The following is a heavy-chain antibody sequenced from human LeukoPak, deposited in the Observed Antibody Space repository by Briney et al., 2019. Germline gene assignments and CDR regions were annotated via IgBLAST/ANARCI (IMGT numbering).Heavy chain of an antibody. CDR1: GGSVSSGSYY. CDR3: ARGLYSSGWSHWFDP. J-gene: IGHJ5*02. CDR2: IYYSGST. V-gene: IGHV4-61*01. Sequence: SETLSLTCTVSGGSVSSGSYYWSWIRQPPGKGLEWIGYIYYSGSTNYNPSLKSRVTISVDTSKNQFSLKLSSVTAADTAVYYCARGLYSSGWSHWFDPWGQGTLVTVSS. D-gene: IGHD6-19*01.